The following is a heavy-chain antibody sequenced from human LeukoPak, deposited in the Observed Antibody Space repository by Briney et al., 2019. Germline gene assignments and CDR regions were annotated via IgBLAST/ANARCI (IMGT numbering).Heavy chain of an antibody. V-gene: IGHV1-2*02. Sequence: ASVKVSCKASGYTFTGYYMHWVRQAPGQGLEWMGWINPNSGGTNYAQKFQGRVTMTRDTSISTAYMELSRLRSDDTAVYYRARARSYRNAFDIWGQGTMVTVSS. CDR2: INPNSGGT. J-gene: IGHJ3*02. D-gene: IGHD3-16*02. CDR1: GYTFTGYY. CDR3: ARARSYRNAFDI.